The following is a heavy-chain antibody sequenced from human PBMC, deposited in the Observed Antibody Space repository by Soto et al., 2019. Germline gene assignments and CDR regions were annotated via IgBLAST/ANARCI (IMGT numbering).Heavy chain of an antibody. V-gene: IGHV4-39*07. Sequence: QLQLQESGPGLVKAAETLSLTCSVSGASIISVDDYWAWIRQPPGRGLEWIGSIKFRGDSQYNPSLQGRVSMSVDTSKNRFSLNLKSVTARDTAVYFCARLGGAGYSSGWFAPWGQGTLVTVPS. CDR1: GASIISVDDY. CDR3: ARLGGAGYSSGWFAP. J-gene: IGHJ5*02. CDR2: IKFRGDS. D-gene: IGHD2-15*01.